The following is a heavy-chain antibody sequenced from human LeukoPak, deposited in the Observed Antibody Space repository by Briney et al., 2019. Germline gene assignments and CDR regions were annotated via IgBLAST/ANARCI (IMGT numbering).Heavy chain of an antibody. V-gene: IGHV4-59*08. Sequence: SETLSLTCTVSGASISSYYWSRIRQPPGKGLEWIGYIYYGGSTSYNPSLKSRVTISVDASKDQFSLTLSSVTAADTAIYYCARHDYSNYPPNNWFDPWGQGTLVTVSS. CDR1: GASISSYY. CDR2: IYYGGST. J-gene: IGHJ5*02. CDR3: ARHDYSNYPPNNWFDP. D-gene: IGHD4-11*01.